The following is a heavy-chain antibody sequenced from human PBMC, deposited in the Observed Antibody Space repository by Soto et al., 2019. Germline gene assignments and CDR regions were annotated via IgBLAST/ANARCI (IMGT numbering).Heavy chain of an antibody. D-gene: IGHD2-2*01. Sequence: GGSLRLSCAASGFTFSSYAMSWVRQAPGKGLEWVSAISGSGGSTYYADSVKGRFTISRDNSKNTLYLQMNSLRAEDTAVYYCAKDWDIVVVPAAMEYCFDYWGQGTLVTVSS. CDR2: ISGSGGST. J-gene: IGHJ4*02. CDR1: GFTFSSYA. CDR3: AKDWDIVVVPAAMEYCFDY. V-gene: IGHV3-23*01.